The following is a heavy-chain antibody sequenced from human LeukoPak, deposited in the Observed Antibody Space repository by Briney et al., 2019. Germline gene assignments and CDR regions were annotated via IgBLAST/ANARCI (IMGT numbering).Heavy chain of an antibody. CDR2: IYTSGST. V-gene: IGHV4-61*02. Sequence: SQTLSLTCTVSGGSISSGSYYWSWIRQPAGKGLEWIGRIYTSGSTNYNPSLKSRVTISVDTSKNQFSLKLSSVTAADTAVYYCARGDSGGVPAAIRSPDYYFYFFMDGWGKGTTVTVSS. CDR3: ARGDSGGVPAAIRSPDYYFYFFMDG. J-gene: IGHJ6*03. D-gene: IGHD2-2*02. CDR1: GGSISSGSYY.